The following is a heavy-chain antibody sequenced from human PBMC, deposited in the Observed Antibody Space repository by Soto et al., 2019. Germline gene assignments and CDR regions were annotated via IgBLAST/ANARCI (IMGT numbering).Heavy chain of an antibody. V-gene: IGHV3-30-3*01. Sequence: PGGSLRLSCAASGFTFSSYAMHWVRQAPGKGLEWVAVISYDGSNKYYADSVKGRFTISRDNSKNTLYLQMNSLRAEDTAVYYCARDSLAQRGRFDPWGQGTLVTVSS. CDR2: ISYDGSNK. CDR1: GFTFSSYA. J-gene: IGHJ5*02. CDR3: ARDSLAQRGRFDP.